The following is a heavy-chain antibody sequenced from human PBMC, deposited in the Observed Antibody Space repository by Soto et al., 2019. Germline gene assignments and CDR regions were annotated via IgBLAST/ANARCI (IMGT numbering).Heavy chain of an antibody. J-gene: IGHJ4*02. Sequence: QVQLVQSGAEVKKPGSSVKVSCKASGGTFSSYTISWVRQAPGQGLEWMGRIIPILGIANYAQKFQGRVTITADKSTSKADMELSSLRSEDTAVYYCAREEYYYGSGAFFDYWGQGTLVTVSS. D-gene: IGHD3-10*01. CDR1: GGTFSSYT. CDR3: AREEYYYGSGAFFDY. V-gene: IGHV1-69*08. CDR2: IIPILGIA.